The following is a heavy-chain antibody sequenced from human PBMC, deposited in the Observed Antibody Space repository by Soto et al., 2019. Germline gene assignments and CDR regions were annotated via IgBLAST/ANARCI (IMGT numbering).Heavy chain of an antibody. Sequence: GGSLRLSCAASGFTFSTYAMSWVRQAPGKGLEWVSDISGSASSTGTYYADSVKGRFTISRDNSKNTLYLQMSSLRVEDTAVYYCAKDLYRTSWFTSFDHWGQGTRVTSPQ. CDR3: AKDLYRTSWFTSFDH. CDR1: GFTFSTYA. V-gene: IGHV3-23*01. CDR2: ISGSASSTGT. D-gene: IGHD6-13*01. J-gene: IGHJ4*02.